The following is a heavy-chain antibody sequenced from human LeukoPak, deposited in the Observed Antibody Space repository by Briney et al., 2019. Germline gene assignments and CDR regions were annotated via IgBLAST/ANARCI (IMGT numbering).Heavy chain of an antibody. CDR3: ARTQSSSWAFDY. V-gene: IGHV4-59*01. Sequence: SETLSLTCTVSGGSMSSYYWSWIRQPPGKGLEWIGYIYYSGSTNYNPSLKSRVTISVDTSKNQFSLKLSSVTAADTAVYYCARTQSSSWAFDYWGQGTLVTVSS. CDR2: IYYSGST. J-gene: IGHJ4*02. CDR1: GGSMSSYY. D-gene: IGHD6-13*01.